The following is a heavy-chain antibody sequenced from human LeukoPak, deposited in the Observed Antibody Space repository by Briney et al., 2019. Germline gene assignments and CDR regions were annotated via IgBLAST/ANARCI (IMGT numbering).Heavy chain of an antibody. CDR3: ARGEIVVVTYAFDI. Sequence: SGGSLRLSCAASGFTFSSYGMHWVRQAPGKALEWVAVIWYDGSNKYYADSVKGRFTISRDNSKNTLYLQMNSLRAEDTAVYYCARGEIVVVTYAFDIWGQGTMVTVSS. J-gene: IGHJ3*02. CDR1: GFTFSSYG. D-gene: IGHD3-22*01. CDR2: IWYDGSNK. V-gene: IGHV3-33*01.